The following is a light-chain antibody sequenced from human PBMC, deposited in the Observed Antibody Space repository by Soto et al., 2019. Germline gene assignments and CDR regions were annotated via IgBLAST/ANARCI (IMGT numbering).Light chain of an antibody. CDR1: SSDVGSYNL. CDR3: CSYAGSSTDSVV. J-gene: IGLJ2*01. V-gene: IGLV2-23*02. CDR2: EVS. Sequence: QSALTQPASVSGSPGQSITISCTGTSSDVGSYNLVSWYQQHPGKAPKLMIYEVSKRPSGVSNGFSGSKSGTTASLTISGXXXXXXXXYYCCSYAGSSTDSVVFGGGTKLTV.